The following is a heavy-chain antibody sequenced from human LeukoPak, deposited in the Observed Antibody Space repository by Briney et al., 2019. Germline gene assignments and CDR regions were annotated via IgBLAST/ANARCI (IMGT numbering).Heavy chain of an antibody. CDR1: GFTFSSHG. D-gene: IGHD3-22*01. CDR2: ISDSGDST. V-gene: IGHV3-23*01. Sequence: GGSLRLSCAASGFTFSSHGMHWVRQAPGKGLEWVSAISDSGDSTYYADSVKGRFTISRDNSKNTLYLQMNSLRAEDTAAYYCAVHNSGFCYWGQGTQVTVSS. CDR3: AVHNSGFCY. J-gene: IGHJ4*02.